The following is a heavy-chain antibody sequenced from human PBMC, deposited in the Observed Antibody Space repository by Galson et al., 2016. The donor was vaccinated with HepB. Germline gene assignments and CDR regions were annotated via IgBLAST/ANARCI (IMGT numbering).Heavy chain of an antibody. CDR3: ARGGGHLDY. D-gene: IGHD3-16*01. J-gene: IGHJ4*02. Sequence: SLRLSCAGSGFTFSSSWLGWVRQAPRRGLEWVANINPDGSAKYYVDSLKGRFTISRDNARTSLYLQMNSLGAEDTGVYYCARGGGHLDYWAREPWSPSPQ. V-gene: IGHV3-7*05. CDR2: INPDGSAK. CDR1: GFTFSSSW.